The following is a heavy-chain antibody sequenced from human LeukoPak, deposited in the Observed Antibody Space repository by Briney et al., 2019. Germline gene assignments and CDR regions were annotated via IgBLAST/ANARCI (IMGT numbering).Heavy chain of an antibody. D-gene: IGHD6-13*01. Sequence: ASVKVSCKGSGYTFSSYYMHWVRQAPGQGREWMGIINPSGGSTSYAQKLQGRVTMTSDMSTSTVYMELSSLRSEDTAVYYCARVEGQQRSIDYWGQGTLVTVSS. CDR3: ARVEGQQRSIDY. J-gene: IGHJ4*02. CDR2: INPSGGST. CDR1: GYTFSSYY. V-gene: IGHV1-46*03.